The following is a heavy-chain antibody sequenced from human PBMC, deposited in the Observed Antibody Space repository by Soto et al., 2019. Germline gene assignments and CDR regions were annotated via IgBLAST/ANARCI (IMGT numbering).Heavy chain of an antibody. CDR3: AKWAYGDYPGWADS. J-gene: IGHJ4*02. CDR1: GFTFSSYA. D-gene: IGHD4-17*01. CDR2: ISGSGSST. V-gene: IGHV3-23*01. Sequence: LRLSCVVSGFTFSSYAMSWVRQAPGKGLEWVSVISGSGSSTHYADSLRGRFTTSRDNSEKTMYLQMNGLRAEDTAVYYCAKWAYGDYPGWADSWGQGTLVTVSS.